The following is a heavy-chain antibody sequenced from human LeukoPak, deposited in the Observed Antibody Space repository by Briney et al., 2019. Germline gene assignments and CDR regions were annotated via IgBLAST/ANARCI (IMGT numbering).Heavy chain of an antibody. J-gene: IGHJ3*02. CDR3: ARTDKKSRGVVIKPDAFDI. CDR1: GGSISSYS. CDR2: TYYSGTT. Sequence: SDTLSLTCTVSGGSISSYSSSWIRQPPGKGLEWMGYTYYSGTTTSNPSLKSRVTITVETSKSQFSLQLSSVSAADTAVYYCARTDKKSRGVVIKPDAFDIWGQGTMVTVSS. D-gene: IGHD3-3*01. V-gene: IGHV4-59*07.